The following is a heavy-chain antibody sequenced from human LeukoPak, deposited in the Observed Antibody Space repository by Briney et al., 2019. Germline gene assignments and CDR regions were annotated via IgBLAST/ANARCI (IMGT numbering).Heavy chain of an antibody. Sequence: GGSLRLSCTASGFIFSTYWMHWVRQAPGKGLEWVSVLYSGGNTYYADSVKGRFTISRDNSRNTLYLQMNSLRVEDTAVYYCARDSGDGDYTPDMDLWGKGTTVTVSS. CDR3: ARDSGDGDYTPDMDL. D-gene: IGHD2-21*02. CDR2: LYSGGNT. CDR1: GFIFSTYW. V-gene: IGHV3-53*01. J-gene: IGHJ6*03.